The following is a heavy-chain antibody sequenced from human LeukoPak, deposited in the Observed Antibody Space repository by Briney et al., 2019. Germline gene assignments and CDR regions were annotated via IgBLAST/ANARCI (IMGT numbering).Heavy chain of an antibody. V-gene: IGHV4-39*07. D-gene: IGHD6-19*01. Sequence: PSETLSLTCTVSGGSISSSSYYWGWIRQPPGKGLEWIGSIYYSGSTYYNPSLKSRVTISVDTSKNQFSLKLSSVTAADTAVYYCARGSGWYRSGFDYWGQGTLVTVSS. CDR3: ARGSGWYRSGFDY. CDR1: GGSISSSSYY. J-gene: IGHJ4*02. CDR2: IYYSGST.